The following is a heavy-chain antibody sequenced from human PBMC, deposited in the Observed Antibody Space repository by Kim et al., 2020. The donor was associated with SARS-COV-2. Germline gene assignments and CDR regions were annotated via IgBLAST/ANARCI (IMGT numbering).Heavy chain of an antibody. J-gene: IGHJ6*02. CDR3: ARDRNYFGSGSSYYYGMDV. CDR1: VFSIISCE. D-gene: IGHD3-10*01. V-gene: IGHV4-59*01. CDR2: IESRVIT. Sequence: SETLSLTCTVYVFSIISCECSWRRQPQWKGRAWYGYIESRVITHQHPSLKSRVTISVDTSKNQFSLQLSSVTAADTAVYYCARDRNYFGSGSSYYYGMDVWGQGTTVTVSS.